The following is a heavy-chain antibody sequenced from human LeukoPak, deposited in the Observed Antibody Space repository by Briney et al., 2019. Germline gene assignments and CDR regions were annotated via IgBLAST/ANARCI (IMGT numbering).Heavy chain of an antibody. D-gene: IGHD3-10*01. J-gene: IGHJ5*02. Sequence: PSETLSLTCAVSGGSISSGGYSWSWIRQPPGKGLEWIGYNYHSGSTYYNPSLKSRVTISVDGSKNQFSLKLSSVTAADTAVYYCARGLGRGYNWFDPWGQGTLVTVSS. CDR1: GGSISSGGYS. V-gene: IGHV4-30-2*01. CDR3: ARGLGRGYNWFDP. CDR2: NYHSGST.